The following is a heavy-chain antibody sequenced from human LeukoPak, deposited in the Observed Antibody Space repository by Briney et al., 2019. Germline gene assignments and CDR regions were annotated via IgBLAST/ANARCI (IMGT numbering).Heavy chain of an antibody. CDR2: INSDGSWT. D-gene: IGHD3-22*01. CDR3: ARVPSYYYDSSGYYPYYFDY. CDR1: GNYW. V-gene: IGHV3-74*01. Sequence: GGSLRLSCAASGNYWMHWVRQVPGKGLVWVSHINSDGSWTSYADSVKGRFTISKDNAKNTLYLQMNSLRAEDTAVYYCARVPSYYYDSSGYYPYYFDYWGQGTLVTVSS. J-gene: IGHJ4*02.